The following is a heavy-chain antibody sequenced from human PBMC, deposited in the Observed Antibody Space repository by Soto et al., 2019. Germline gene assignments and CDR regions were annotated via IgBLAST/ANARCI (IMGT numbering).Heavy chain of an antibody. Sequence: QVQLQESRPGLVTPAQTLSLTCTVSGGSITSGGYYWSWIRQHPGKVLEWIGYIYYSGRTYYNPSLASQVTISVDTSKNQFSLKLSSVTAADTAVYYFARTPLLWGQGPLGTVSS. V-gene: IGHV4-31*01. CDR3: ARTPLL. CDR2: IYYSGRT. CDR1: GGSITSGGYY. J-gene: IGHJ4*02.